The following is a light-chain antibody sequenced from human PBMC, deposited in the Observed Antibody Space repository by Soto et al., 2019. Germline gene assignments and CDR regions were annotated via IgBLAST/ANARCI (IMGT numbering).Light chain of an antibody. Sequence: DIQMTQSPSSLSASVGDRVTITCRASQSISTYLNWYQQKPGKAPKLLIFAALNLQSGVPLRFSGSGSGTDFSLTISSLQPEDFATYYCQQSYRTHTWTCGLGTKVEIK. J-gene: IGKJ1*01. V-gene: IGKV1-39*01. CDR1: QSISTY. CDR2: AAL. CDR3: QQSYRTHTWT.